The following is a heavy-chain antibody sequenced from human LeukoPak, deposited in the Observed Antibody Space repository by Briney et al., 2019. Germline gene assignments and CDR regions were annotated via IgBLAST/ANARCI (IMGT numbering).Heavy chain of an antibody. V-gene: IGHV3-33*01. CDR1: GFTFSSYG. J-gene: IGHJ4*02. Sequence: GRSLRLSCAASGFTFSSYGMHWVRQAPGKGLEWVAVIWYDGSNKYYADSVKGRFTISRDNSKNTLYLQMNSLRAEDTAVYYCARDSQWLAPFDYWGQGTLVTVPS. CDR3: ARDSQWLAPFDY. CDR2: IWYDGSNK. D-gene: IGHD6-19*01.